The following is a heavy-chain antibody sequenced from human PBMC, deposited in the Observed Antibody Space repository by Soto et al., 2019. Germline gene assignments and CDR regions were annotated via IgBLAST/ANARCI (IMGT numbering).Heavy chain of an antibody. CDR3: ERDLEKGGGSAGFDY. Sequence: KVSCKASGYTFTVYYMHWVRQAPGQGLEWMGWINPKSGGTMYPQKFQGRVTMTWDTSISTAYMALTRLRSDDTAVYYCERDLEKGGGSAGFDYWGQGTLVTVSS. J-gene: IGHJ4*02. CDR1: GYTFTVYY. CDR2: INPKSGGT. D-gene: IGHD1-26*01. V-gene: IGHV1-2*02.